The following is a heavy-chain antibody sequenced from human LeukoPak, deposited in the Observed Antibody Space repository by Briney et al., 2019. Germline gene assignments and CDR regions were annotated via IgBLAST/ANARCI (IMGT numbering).Heavy chain of an antibody. D-gene: IGHD4-17*01. CDR2: VYHSGST. CDR3: ARRSVTRNFDY. J-gene: IGHJ4*02. V-gene: IGHV4-30-2*01. CDR1: GGSISSGGYS. Sequence: SETLSLTCAVSGGSISSGGYSWSWIRQPPGKGLEWIVYVYHSGSTYYNPSLKSRVTISVDRSKNQFSLKLSSVTAADTAVYYCARRSVTRNFDYWGQGTLVTVSS.